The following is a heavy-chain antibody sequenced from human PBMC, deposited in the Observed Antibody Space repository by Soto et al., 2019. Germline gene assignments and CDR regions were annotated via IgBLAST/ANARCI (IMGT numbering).Heavy chain of an antibody. J-gene: IGHJ5*02. CDR3: ARYSSSWYLSGWFDP. CDR2: ISGYNGNT. D-gene: IGHD6-13*01. Sequence: QVQLVQSGAEVKKPGASVKVSCKASGYTFTSYGISWVRQAPGQGLEWMGWISGYNGNTNYAQKLQGRVTKTTDTSTSTAYMALRSLRSDDTAVYYCARYSSSWYLSGWFDPWGQGTLVTVSS. CDR1: GYTFTSYG. V-gene: IGHV1-18*04.